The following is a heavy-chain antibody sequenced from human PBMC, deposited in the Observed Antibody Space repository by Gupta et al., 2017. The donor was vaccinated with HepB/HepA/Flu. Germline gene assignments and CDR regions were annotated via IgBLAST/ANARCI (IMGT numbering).Heavy chain of an antibody. Sequence: QVQPVESGGGVVKPGRSLRVSCAASGFTFSSYAMHCVRQAPGRGLEWVAVISYDGSNKYYADSVKGRFTISRDNSKNTLYLQMNSLRAEDTAVYYCARDVNYDMLMCGMDVWGQGTTVTVSS. CDR1: GFTFSSYA. CDR2: ISYDGSNK. V-gene: IGHV3-30-3*01. D-gene: IGHD3-9*01. J-gene: IGHJ6*02. CDR3: ARDVNYDMLMCGMDV.